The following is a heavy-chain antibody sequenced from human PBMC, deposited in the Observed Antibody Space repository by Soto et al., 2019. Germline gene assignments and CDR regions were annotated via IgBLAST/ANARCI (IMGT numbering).Heavy chain of an antibody. D-gene: IGHD6-13*01. CDR3: AKDRGLGYSRGNYMAV. J-gene: IGHJ6*03. CDR2: ISYDGSNK. Sequence: QVQLVESGGGVVQPGRSLRLSCAASGFTFSSYGMHWVRQAPGKGLEWVAVISYDGSNKYYADSVKGRFTISRDNSKNTLYLQRNSLRAEDTAVYYCAKDRGLGYSRGNYMAVGGKGTTVTVSS. V-gene: IGHV3-30*18. CDR1: GFTFSSYG.